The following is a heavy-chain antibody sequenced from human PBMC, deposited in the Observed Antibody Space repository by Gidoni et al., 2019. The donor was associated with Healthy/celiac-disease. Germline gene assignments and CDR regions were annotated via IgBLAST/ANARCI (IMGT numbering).Heavy chain of an antibody. CDR3: ARKTKIFGVAKDY. CDR1: GFPFSSYW. Sequence: EVQLVESGGGLVQPGGSLSPSCSASGFPFSSYWMSWVRQAPGKGLEWVANIKQDGSEKYYVDSVKGRFTISRDNAKNSLYLQMNSLRAEDTAVYYCARKTKIFGVAKDYWGQGTLVTVSS. J-gene: IGHJ4*02. D-gene: IGHD3-3*01. V-gene: IGHV3-7*01. CDR2: IKQDGSEK.